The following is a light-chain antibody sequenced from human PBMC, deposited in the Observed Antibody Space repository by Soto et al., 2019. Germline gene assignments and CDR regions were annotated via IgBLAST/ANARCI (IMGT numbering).Light chain of an antibody. Sequence: VHMTDSPSSLSASFGGRVGMTFRASQSITTSLAWFQQKPGRAPTVLIYDASTLERGVPSRFSGSGSGTEFTLTIRSLQPDDSATYFCQQYNIYSWTFGQGTKVDIK. CDR2: DAS. V-gene: IGKV1-5*01. CDR3: QQYNIYSWT. CDR1: QSITTS. J-gene: IGKJ1*01.